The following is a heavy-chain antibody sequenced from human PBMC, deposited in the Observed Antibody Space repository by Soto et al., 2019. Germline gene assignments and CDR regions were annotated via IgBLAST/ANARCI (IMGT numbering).Heavy chain of an antibody. V-gene: IGHV4-39*01. CDR3: AMQVRTRRIAAAGTVDY. J-gene: IGHJ4*02. CDR1: GGSISSSSYY. D-gene: IGHD6-13*01. CDR2: IYYSGST. Sequence: SETLSLTCTVSGGSISSSSYYWGWIRQPPGKGLEWIGSIYYSGSTYYNPSLKSRVTISVDTSKNQFSLKLSSVTAADTAVYYCAMQVRTRRIAAAGTVDYWGQGTLVTVSS.